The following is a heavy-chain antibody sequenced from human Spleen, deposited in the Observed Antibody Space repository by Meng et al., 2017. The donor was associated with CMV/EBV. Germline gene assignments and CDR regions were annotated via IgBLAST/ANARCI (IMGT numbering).Heavy chain of an antibody. J-gene: IGHJ4*02. CDR1: GGSFRGHF. CDR2: INHGGSS. CDR3: ARGGLGGFDY. Sequence: LSLTCGENGGSFRGHFWSWIRQPPGKGLEWIGEINHGGSSSYNPSLKSRLTISVDTSKNQISLNLSSVTAADTAVYFCARGGLGGFDYWGQGTLVTVSS. V-gene: IGHV4-34*01.